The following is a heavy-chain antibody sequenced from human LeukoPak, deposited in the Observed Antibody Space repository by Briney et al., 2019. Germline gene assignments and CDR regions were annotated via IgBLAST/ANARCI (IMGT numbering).Heavy chain of an antibody. CDR3: ASNAQPFYYYYYGMDV. CDR2: IYYSGST. CDR1: GGSISSSSYD. D-gene: IGHD2-2*01. Sequence: SETLSLTCTVSGGSISSSSYDWGWIRQPPGKGLEWIGSIYYSGSTYYNPSLKSRVTISVDTSKNQFSLKLSSVTAADTAVYYCASNAQPFYYYYYGMDVWGQGTTVTVSS. J-gene: IGHJ6*02. V-gene: IGHV4-39*01.